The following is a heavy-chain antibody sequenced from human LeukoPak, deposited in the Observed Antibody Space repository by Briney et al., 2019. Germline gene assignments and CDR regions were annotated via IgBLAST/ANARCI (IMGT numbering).Heavy chain of an antibody. V-gene: IGHV3-30*02. CDR1: GFTFSSYG. D-gene: IGHD3-22*01. Sequence: PGGSLRLSCAASGFTFSSYGMHWVRQAPGKGLEWVAFIRYDGSNKYYADSVKGRFTISRDNSKNTLYLQMNSLRAEDTAVYYCARDHPDYYDSSGYYTWGQGTLVTVSS. CDR3: ARDHPDYYDSSGYYT. J-gene: IGHJ4*02. CDR2: IRYDGSNK.